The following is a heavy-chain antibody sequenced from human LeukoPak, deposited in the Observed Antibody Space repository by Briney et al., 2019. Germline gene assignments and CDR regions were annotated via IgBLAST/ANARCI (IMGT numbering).Heavy chain of an antibody. V-gene: IGHV4-38-2*02. CDR2: IYHSGST. J-gene: IGHJ5*02. CDR1: GYSISSGYY. D-gene: IGHD3-10*01. CDR3: ARDGPMVRGKLRWFDP. Sequence: PSETLSLTCAVSGYSISSGYYWGWIRQPPGKGLEWIGGIYHSGSTYYNPSLKSRVTISVDTSKNQFSLKLSSVTAADTAVYYCARDGPMVRGKLRWFDPWGQGTLVTVSS.